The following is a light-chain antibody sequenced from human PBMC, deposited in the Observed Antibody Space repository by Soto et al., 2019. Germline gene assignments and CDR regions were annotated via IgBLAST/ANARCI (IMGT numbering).Light chain of an antibody. J-gene: IGKJ3*01. CDR1: QSISSY. Sequence: DIQMTQSPSSLSASVGDRVTITCRASQSISSYLNWYQQKPGKDPKLLIYAASSFQSGDPSRFSVSGSGTDFTLTISCLQPEDVATYYCQQSYSTLFTFGPGTKVDI. CDR2: AAS. CDR3: QQSYSTLFT. V-gene: IGKV1-39*01.